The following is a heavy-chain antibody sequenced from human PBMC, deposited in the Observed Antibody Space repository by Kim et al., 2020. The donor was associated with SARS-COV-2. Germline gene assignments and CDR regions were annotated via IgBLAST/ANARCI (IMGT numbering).Heavy chain of an antibody. CDR2: ISYDGSNK. D-gene: IGHD3-10*01. J-gene: IGHJ5*01. Sequence: GGSLRLSCAASGFTFSSYAMHWVRQAPGKGLEWVAVISYDGSNKYYADSVKGRFTISRDNSKNTLYLQMNSLRAEDTAVYYCARGWSRYYGSGSYYSNW. CDR1: GFTFSSYA. CDR3: ARGWSRYYGSGSYYSNW. V-gene: IGHV3-30*04.